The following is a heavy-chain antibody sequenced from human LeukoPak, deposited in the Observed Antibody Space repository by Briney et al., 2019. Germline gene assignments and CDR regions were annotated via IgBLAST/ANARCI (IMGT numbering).Heavy chain of an antibody. Sequence: GGSLRLSCAASGLTFTRYSMNWVREAPGKGLEWVSYITTSQVYYADSVKGRFSISRDNAKNSLYLQMDSLRAEDTAVYYCASIWSGSLDYWGQGTLVTVSS. D-gene: IGHD3-3*01. CDR3: ASIWSGSLDY. V-gene: IGHV3-21*01. CDR1: GLTFTRYS. CDR2: ITTSQV. J-gene: IGHJ4*02.